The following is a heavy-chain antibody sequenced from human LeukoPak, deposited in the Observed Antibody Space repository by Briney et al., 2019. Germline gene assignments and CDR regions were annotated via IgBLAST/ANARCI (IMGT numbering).Heavy chain of an antibody. J-gene: IGHJ4*02. CDR2: ISYDGNNK. Sequence: PGGSLRLSCAASGFTFSSYALHWVRQAPGKGLEWVAVISYDGNNKYYADSVKGRFTISRDNSKNTLFLQMNSLRAEDTAVYYCARGGHSSSWYHFDYWGQGTLVTVSS. CDR3: ARGGHSSSWYHFDY. V-gene: IGHV3-30*14. D-gene: IGHD6-13*01. CDR1: GFTFSSYA.